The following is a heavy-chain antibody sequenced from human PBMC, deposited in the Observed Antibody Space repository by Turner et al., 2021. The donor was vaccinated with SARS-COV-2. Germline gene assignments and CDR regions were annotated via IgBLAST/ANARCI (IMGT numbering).Heavy chain of an antibody. J-gene: IGHJ4*02. CDR3: ARVLPIGDYFDY. V-gene: IGHV3-53*01. Sequence: EVQLVESGGGLIQHGGSLRLPCEASVFTVSRNSMSWVRQAPGKGLEWVSVIYGGGSTDYADSVKGRFTISRDSSKNTLYLQMNSLRSEDTAVYYCARVLPIGDYFDYWGQGTLVTVSS. D-gene: IGHD2-15*01. CDR1: VFTVSRNS. CDR2: IYGGGST.